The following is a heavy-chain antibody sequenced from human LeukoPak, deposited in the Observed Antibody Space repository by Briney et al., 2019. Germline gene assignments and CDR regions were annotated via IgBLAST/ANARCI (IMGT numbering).Heavy chain of an antibody. CDR3: TRSPDYYDSSGYWGVPDY. CDR2: IRSKAYGGTT. Sequence: GGSVRLSCTASGFTFGDYAMSWVRQAPGKGLEWVGFIRSKAYGGTTEYAASVKGRFTISRDDSKSIAYLQMNSLKTEDTAVYYCTRSPDYYDSSGYWGVPDYWGQGTLVTVSS. CDR1: GFTFGDYA. D-gene: IGHD3-22*01. V-gene: IGHV3-49*04. J-gene: IGHJ4*02.